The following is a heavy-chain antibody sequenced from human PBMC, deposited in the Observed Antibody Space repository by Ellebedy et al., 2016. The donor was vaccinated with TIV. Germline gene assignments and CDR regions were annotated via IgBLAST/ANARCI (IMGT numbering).Heavy chain of an antibody. Sequence: GASLKISCAASGFTFISHGMNWVRQAPGKGLEWISYISSASTSKHYADSVMGRFTISRDNANSSLFLELNGLGDEDTAVYYCARGYGRPIDLWGQGVLVAVSS. J-gene: IGHJ5*02. D-gene: IGHD5-12*01. CDR2: ISSASTSK. CDR3: ARGYGRPIDL. V-gene: IGHV3-48*02. CDR1: GFTFISHG.